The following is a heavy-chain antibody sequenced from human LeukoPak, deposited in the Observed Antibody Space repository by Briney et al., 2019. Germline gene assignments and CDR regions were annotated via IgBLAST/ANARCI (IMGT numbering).Heavy chain of an antibody. V-gene: IGHV3-66*01. Sequence: GGSLRLSCAASGFTVSSNYMSWVRQAPGKGLEWVSVIYSGGSTYYADSVKGRFTISRDNSKNTLYLQMNSLRAEDTAVYYCAREGLFSSGFFGGTQAAPDYWGQGTLVTVSS. CDR3: AREGLFSSGFFGGTQAAPDY. CDR2: IYSGGST. CDR1: GFTVSSNY. D-gene: IGHD6-19*01. J-gene: IGHJ4*02.